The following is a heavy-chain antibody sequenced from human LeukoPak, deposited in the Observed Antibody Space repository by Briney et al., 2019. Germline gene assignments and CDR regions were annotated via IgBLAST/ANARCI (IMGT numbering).Heavy chain of an antibody. CDR2: IKSKADGGTT. V-gene: IGHV3-15*01. CDR1: GFTFSNAW. CDR3: TTNPTVTTNRGF. J-gene: IGHJ4*02. D-gene: IGHD4-17*01. Sequence: GGSLRLSCAASGFTFSNAWMSWVRQAPGKGLQWVGRIKSKADGGTTDYVAPVKGRFTISRDDSETMLYLQLNGLKTEDTAIYYCTTNPTVTTNRGFWGQGTLVTVSS.